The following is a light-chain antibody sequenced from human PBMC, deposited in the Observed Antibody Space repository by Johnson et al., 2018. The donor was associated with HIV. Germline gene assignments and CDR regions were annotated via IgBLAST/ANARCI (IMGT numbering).Light chain of an antibody. CDR1: SSNIGNNY. J-gene: IGLJ1*01. CDR2: ENN. V-gene: IGLV1-51*02. CDR3: GTWDSSLSALYV. Sequence: QSVLTQPPSVSAAPGQKVTISCSGSSSNIGNNYVSWYQQLPGTAPKLLIYENNKRPSGIPDRFSGSKSGTSATLDITGLQTGDEADYYCGTWDSSLSALYVFGTRTKVTVL.